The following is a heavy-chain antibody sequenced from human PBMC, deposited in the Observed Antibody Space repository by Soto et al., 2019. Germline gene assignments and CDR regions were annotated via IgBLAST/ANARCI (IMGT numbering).Heavy chain of an antibody. D-gene: IGHD6-13*01. Sequence: GGSLRLSCSASGFTFSSYAMHWVRQAPGKGLEYVSAISSNGGSTYYADSVKGRFTISRDNSKNTLYLQMSSLRAEDTAVYYCVKGGRAAGGLGYYYYGMDVWGQGTTVTVSS. CDR1: GFTFSSYA. CDR3: VKGGRAAGGLGYYYYGMDV. V-gene: IGHV3-64D*08. J-gene: IGHJ6*02. CDR2: ISSNGGST.